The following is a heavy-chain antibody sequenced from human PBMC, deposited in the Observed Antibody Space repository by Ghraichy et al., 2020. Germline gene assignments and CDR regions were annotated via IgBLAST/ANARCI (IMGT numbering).Heavy chain of an antibody. CDR3: ARHPYSSSRHFYYYYGMDV. D-gene: IGHD6-13*01. V-gene: IGHV4-59*01. Sequence: SETLSLTCTVFGGSISSYYWSWIRQPPGKGLEWIGYIYYSGSTNYNPSLKSRVTISVDTSKNQFSLKLSSVTAADTAVYYCARHPYSSSRHFYYYYGMDVWGQGTTVTVSS. CDR2: IYYSGST. CDR1: GGSISSYY. J-gene: IGHJ6*02.